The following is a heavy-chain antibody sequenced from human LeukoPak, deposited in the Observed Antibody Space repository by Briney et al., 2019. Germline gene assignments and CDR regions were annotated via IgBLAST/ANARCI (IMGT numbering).Heavy chain of an antibody. CDR1: GFTFSTYT. Sequence: PGGSLRLSCAASGFTFSTYTMYWVRQAPGKGLEWVSAISGSGGSTYYADSVKGRFTISRDNSKNTLYLQMNSLRAEDTAVYYCAKSSSGWYLPDFDYWGQGTLVTVSS. V-gene: IGHV3-23*01. J-gene: IGHJ4*02. CDR3: AKSSSGWYLPDFDY. D-gene: IGHD6-19*01. CDR2: ISGSGGST.